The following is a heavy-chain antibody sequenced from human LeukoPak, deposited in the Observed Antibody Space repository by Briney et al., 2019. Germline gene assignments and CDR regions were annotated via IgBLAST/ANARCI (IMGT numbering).Heavy chain of an antibody. Sequence: SQTLSLTCAVSGGSISSGGYSWRWIRQPPGKGLEWIGYIYHSGSTYYNPSLKSRVTISVDRSKNQFSLKLSSVTAADTAVYYCARAAAAGTVVGGPPKYYFDYWGQGTLVTVSS. J-gene: IGHJ4*02. D-gene: IGHD6-13*01. V-gene: IGHV4-30-2*01. CDR2: IYHSGST. CDR1: GGSISSGGYS. CDR3: ARAAAAGTVVGGPPKYYFDY.